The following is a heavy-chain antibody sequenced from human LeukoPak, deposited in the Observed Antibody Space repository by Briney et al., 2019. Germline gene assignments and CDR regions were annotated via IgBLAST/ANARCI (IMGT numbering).Heavy chain of an antibody. D-gene: IGHD6-19*01. CDR1: GHTFTSYG. CDR2: ISVYNGNT. Sequence: GGSVKVSCKSSGHTFTSYGINWVRQAPGQGLEWMGWISVYNGNTYYAQKFQGRITMTTDTSTSTAYMDLRSLRSDDTAVYYCASAQEIAVAGSYFDYWGQGTLVTASS. CDR3: ASAQEIAVAGSYFDY. V-gene: IGHV1-18*01. J-gene: IGHJ4*02.